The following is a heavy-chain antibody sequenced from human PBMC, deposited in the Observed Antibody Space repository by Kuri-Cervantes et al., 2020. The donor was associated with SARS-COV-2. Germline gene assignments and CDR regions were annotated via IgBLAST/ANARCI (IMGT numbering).Heavy chain of an antibody. CDR3: AKEWIAAAGPPHYYYYGMDV. Sequence: GESLKISCAASGFTFSSYGMHWVRQAPGKGLEWVAFIRYDGSNKYYADSVKGRFTISRDNSKNTLYLQMNSLRAEDTAVYYCAKEWIAAAGPPHYYYYGMDVWGQGTTVTVSS. CDR1: GFTFSSYG. J-gene: IGHJ6*02. D-gene: IGHD6-13*01. CDR2: IRYDGSNK. V-gene: IGHV3-30*02.